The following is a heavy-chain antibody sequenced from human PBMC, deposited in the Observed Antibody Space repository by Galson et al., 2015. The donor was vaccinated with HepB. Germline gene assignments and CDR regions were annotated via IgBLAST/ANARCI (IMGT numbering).Heavy chain of an antibody. CDR2: INPNSGGT. Sequence: SVKVSCKASGYTFTGYYMHWVRQAPGQGLEWMGWINPNSGGTNYAQKFQGWVTMTRDTSISTAYMELSRLRSDDTAVYYCAREDGYGDYEGFDLWGRGTLVTVSS. V-gene: IGHV1-2*04. CDR1: GYTFTGYY. D-gene: IGHD4-17*01. J-gene: IGHJ2*01. CDR3: AREDGYGDYEGFDL.